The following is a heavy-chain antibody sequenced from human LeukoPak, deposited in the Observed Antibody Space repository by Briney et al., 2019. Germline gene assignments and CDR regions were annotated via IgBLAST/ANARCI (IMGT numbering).Heavy chain of an antibody. CDR1: GFTFSNYA. J-gene: IGHJ4*02. D-gene: IGHD3-9*01. CDR3: AKWGDYDVLTGYYVSDY. V-gene: IGHV3-23*01. CDR2: ITGSGGST. Sequence: GASLRLSCAASGFTFSNYAMSWVRQAPGKGLEWVSAITGSGGSTYYADSVKGQFTISRDNSKNTVFLQMNSLRAEDTAVYYCAKWGDYDVLTGYYVSDYWGQGTLVTVSS.